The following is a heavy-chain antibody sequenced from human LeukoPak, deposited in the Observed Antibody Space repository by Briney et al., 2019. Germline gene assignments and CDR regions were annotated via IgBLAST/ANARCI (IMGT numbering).Heavy chain of an antibody. V-gene: IGHV1-46*01. J-gene: IGHJ4*02. Sequence: GASVKVSCKASGYTFTSYYMHWVRQAPGRGLEWMGIINPSGGSTSYAQKFQGRVTMTRDTSTSTVYMELSSLRSEDTAVYYCARDWLYGGNSEGFDYWGQGTLVTVSS. D-gene: IGHD4-23*01. CDR1: GYTFTSYY. CDR2: INPSGGST. CDR3: ARDWLYGGNSEGFDY.